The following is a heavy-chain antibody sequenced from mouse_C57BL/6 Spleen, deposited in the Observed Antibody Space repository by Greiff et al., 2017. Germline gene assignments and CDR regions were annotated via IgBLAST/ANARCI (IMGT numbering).Heavy chain of an antibody. CDR2: IDPENGDT. CDR1: GFNIKDDY. J-gene: IGHJ2*01. V-gene: IGHV14-4*01. Sequence: EVQLQQSGAELVRPGASVKLSCTASGFNIKDDYMHWVKQRPEQGLEWVGWIDPENGDTEYASKFQGKATITADTSSNTAYLQLSSLTSEDTAVYYCTQGTGKDYFDYWGKGTTLTVSS. CDR3: TQGTGKDYFDY. D-gene: IGHD4-1*01.